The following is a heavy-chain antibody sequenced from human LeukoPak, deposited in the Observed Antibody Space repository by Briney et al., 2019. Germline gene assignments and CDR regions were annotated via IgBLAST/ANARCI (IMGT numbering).Heavy chain of an antibody. J-gene: IGHJ6*02. D-gene: IGHD5-18*01. V-gene: IGHV4-34*01. CDR2: INHSGST. Sequence: PSETLSLTCAVYGGSFSGYYWSWIRQPPGKGLEWIGEINHSGSTYYNPSLKSRVTISVDTSKNQFSLKLSSVTAADTAVYYCARELGVDTAMVYPKYYYYGMDVWGQGTTVTVSS. CDR1: GGSFSGYY. CDR3: ARELGVDTAMVYPKYYYYGMDV.